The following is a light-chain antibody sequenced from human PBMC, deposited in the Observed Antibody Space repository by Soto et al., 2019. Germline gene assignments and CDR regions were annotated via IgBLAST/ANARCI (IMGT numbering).Light chain of an antibody. CDR2: AAS. CDR3: QQSYSSPPT. J-gene: IGKJ1*01. Sequence: DIQMTQSPSSLSASVGDRVTITCRASQSISSYLHWYQQKPGKAPKLLIYAASNLQSGVPSRFSASGSGPDFTLTISSLQPEDFATYYCQQSYSSPPTFGQGTKVDIK. CDR1: QSISSY. V-gene: IGKV1-39*01.